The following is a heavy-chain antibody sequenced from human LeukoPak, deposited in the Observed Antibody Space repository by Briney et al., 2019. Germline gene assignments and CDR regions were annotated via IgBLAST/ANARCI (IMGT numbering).Heavy chain of an antibody. J-gene: IGHJ3*02. CDR3: ARYPYYYDSSGYSVNAFDI. CDR1: GGSFSGYY. V-gene: IGHV4-59*01. D-gene: IGHD3-22*01. Sequence: PSETLSLTCAVYGGSFSGYYWSWIRQPPGKGLEWIGYIYYSGSTNYNPSLKSRVTISVDTSKNQFSLKLSSVTAADTAVYYCARYPYYYDSSGYSVNAFDIWGQGTMVTVSS. CDR2: IYYSGST.